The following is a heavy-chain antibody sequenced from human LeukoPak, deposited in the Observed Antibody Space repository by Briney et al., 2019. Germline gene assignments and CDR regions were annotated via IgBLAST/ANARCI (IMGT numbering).Heavy chain of an antibody. CDR2: ISGSGGST. D-gene: IGHD3-22*01. Sequence: GGSLRLSCAASGFTFSSYAMSWVRQAPGKGLEWVSAISGSGGSTYYADSVKGRFTISRDNSKSTLYLQMTSLRAEDTAVYYCAKDGIRYYYDSSGYYGDYWGQGTLVTVSS. CDR1: GFTFSSYA. V-gene: IGHV3-23*01. CDR3: AKDGIRYYYDSSGYYGDY. J-gene: IGHJ4*02.